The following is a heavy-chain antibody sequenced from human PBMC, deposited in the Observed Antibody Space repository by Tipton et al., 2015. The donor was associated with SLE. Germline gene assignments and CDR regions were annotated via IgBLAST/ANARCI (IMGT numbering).Heavy chain of an antibody. CDR2: IYYSGST. J-gene: IGHJ6*03. CDR3: AREGRYPYYYYYMDV. Sequence: TLSLTCTVSGSSISNYYWSWLRQPPGKGLEWIGYIYYSGSTNYNPSLKSRVTISVDTSKNQFSLKLSSVTAADTAVYYCAREGRYPYYYYYMDVWGKGTTVTVSS. V-gene: IGHV4-59*01. CDR1: GSSISNYY. D-gene: IGHD2-2*01.